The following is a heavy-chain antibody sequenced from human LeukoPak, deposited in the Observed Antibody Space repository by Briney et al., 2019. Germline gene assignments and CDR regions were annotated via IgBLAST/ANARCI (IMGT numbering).Heavy chain of an antibody. CDR3: AREAGYCSSTSCPHWFDP. V-gene: IGHV1-69*13. J-gene: IGHJ5*02. CDR2: IIPIFGTA. CDR1: GYTFTSYG. Sequence: SVKVSCKASGYTFTSYGISWVRQAPGQGLEWMGGIIPIFGTANYAQKFQGRVTITADGSTSTAYMELSSLGSEDTAVYYCAREAGYCSSTSCPHWFDPWGQGTLVTVSS. D-gene: IGHD2-2*01.